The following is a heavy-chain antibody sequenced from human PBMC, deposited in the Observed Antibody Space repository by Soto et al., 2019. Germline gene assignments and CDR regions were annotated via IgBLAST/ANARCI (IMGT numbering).Heavy chain of an antibody. J-gene: IGHJ6*02. CDR1: GYTFTGYY. CDR3: ARGYCSSTSCYMEEYRMDV. CDR2: INPNSGGT. Sequence: GASVKVSCKASGYTFTGYYMHWVRQAPGQGXEWMGWINPNSGGTNYAQKFQGWVTMTRDTSISTAYMELSRLRSDDTAVYYCARGYCSSTSCYMEEYRMDVWGQGTTVTVSS. D-gene: IGHD2-2*02. V-gene: IGHV1-2*04.